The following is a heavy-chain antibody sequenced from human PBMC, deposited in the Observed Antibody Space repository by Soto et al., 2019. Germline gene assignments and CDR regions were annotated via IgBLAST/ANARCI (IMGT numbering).Heavy chain of an antibody. V-gene: IGHV3-30*03. J-gene: IGHJ4*02. CDR3: TRETIARTSGLHS. Sequence: GGSLRLSCAASGFTFSSYGMHWVRQAPGKGLEWVAVISYDGSNKYYADSVKGRFTISRDNSENILYLQMNSLRVDDTALYYCTRETIARTSGLHSSGPGLLVTLSS. D-gene: IGHD1-26*01. CDR2: ISYDGSNK. CDR1: GFTFSSYG.